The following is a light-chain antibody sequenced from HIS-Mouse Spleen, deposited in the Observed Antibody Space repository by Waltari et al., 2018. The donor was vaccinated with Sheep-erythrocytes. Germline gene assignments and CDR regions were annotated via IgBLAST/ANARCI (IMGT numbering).Light chain of an antibody. CDR3: QQRSNWPPIT. Sequence: DIQMTQSPSAMSASVGDRVTITCRASQGISNYLAWFQQKPGKVPKRLIYAASSLQSGVPSRFSCSGSGTEFTLTISSLQPEDFATYYCQQRSNWPPITFGQGTRLEIK. V-gene: IGKV1-17*03. CDR2: AAS. CDR1: QGISNY. J-gene: IGKJ5*01.